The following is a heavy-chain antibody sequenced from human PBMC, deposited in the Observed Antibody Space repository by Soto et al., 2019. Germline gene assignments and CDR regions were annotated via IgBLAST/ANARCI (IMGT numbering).Heavy chain of an antibody. CDR2: IKQDGSEK. CDR1: GFTFSSYW. D-gene: IGHD2-15*01. Sequence: GGSLRLSCAASGFTFSSYWMSWVRQAPGKGLEWVANIKQDGSEKYYVDSVKGRFTISRDNAKNSLYLQMNSLRAEDTAVYYCARAIVVVVAATGWFDPWGQGTLVTVSS. V-gene: IGHV3-7*03. CDR3: ARAIVVVVAATGWFDP. J-gene: IGHJ5*02.